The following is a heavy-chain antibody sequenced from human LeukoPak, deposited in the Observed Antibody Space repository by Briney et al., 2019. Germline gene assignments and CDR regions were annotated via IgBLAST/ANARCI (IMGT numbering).Heavy chain of an antibody. CDR1: GFTFSSYA. V-gene: IGHV3-23*01. Sequence: GGSLRLSCAASGFTFSSYAMSWVRQAPGKGLEWVSAISGSGGSTYYADSVKGRFTISRDNSKNTLYLQMNSLRAEDTAVYYCAKDKRKWLRGGYYFDYWGQGTLVTVSS. J-gene: IGHJ4*02. CDR3: AKDKRKWLRGGYYFDY. CDR2: ISGSGGST. D-gene: IGHD5-12*01.